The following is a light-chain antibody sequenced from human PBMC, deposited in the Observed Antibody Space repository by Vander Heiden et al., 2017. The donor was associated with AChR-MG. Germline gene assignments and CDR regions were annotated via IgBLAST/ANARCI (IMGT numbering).Light chain of an antibody. CDR1: ALPKKF. Sequence: SYELTQPPSVSVSPGQTARITCSGDALPKKFASWYQQKSGQAPVMVIYEDNKRPSGIPERFSGSSSGTMATLTISGAQVEDEADYFCYSADSSGNHVVFGGGTKLTVL. CDR3: YSADSSGNHVV. J-gene: IGLJ2*01. V-gene: IGLV3-10*01. CDR2: EDN.